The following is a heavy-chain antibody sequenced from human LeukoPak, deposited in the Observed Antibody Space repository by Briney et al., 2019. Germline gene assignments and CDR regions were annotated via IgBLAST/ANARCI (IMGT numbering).Heavy chain of an antibody. J-gene: IGHJ4*02. CDR2: ISSSGSTI. Sequence: VPLGGLLGLSCAASGFTFSSYEMNWLRQPAGEGQEWVSYISSSGSTIYYAANVKGPFTISRDNDKNSLYLQMNRLRAEDTGVYYCGRYTMVRGLFDHWGQGTLVTVSS. D-gene: IGHD3-10*01. CDR1: GFTFSSYE. CDR3: GRYTMVRGLFDH. V-gene: IGHV3-48*03.